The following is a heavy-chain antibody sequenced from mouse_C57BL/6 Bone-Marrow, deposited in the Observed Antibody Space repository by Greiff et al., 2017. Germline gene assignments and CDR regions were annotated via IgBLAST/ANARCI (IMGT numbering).Heavy chain of an antibody. CDR1: GYTFTDYN. CDR2: INPNNGGT. Sequence: EVQLQQSGPELVKPGASVKMSCKASGYTFTDYNMHWVKQSHGKSLEWIGYINPNNGGTSYNQKFKGKATFTVNKSSSTTYMELRSLTSEDSAVYYCARKDGYYPYYFDYWGQGTTLTVSS. D-gene: IGHD2-3*01. J-gene: IGHJ2*01. V-gene: IGHV1-22*01. CDR3: ARKDGYYPYYFDY.